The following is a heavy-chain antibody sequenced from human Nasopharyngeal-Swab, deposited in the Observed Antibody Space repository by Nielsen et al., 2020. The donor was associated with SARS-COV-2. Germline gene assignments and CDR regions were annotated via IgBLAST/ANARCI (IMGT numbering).Heavy chain of an antibody. CDR3: ARVIAVRLDY. D-gene: IGHD6-19*01. J-gene: IGHJ4*02. CDR1: GYTFTGYY. CDR2: MNPNSGNT. Sequence: ASVKVSCKASGYTFTGYYMHWVRQAPGQGLEWMGWMNPNSGNTGYAQKFQDRVTMTRNTSISTAYMELSSLRSEDTAVYYCARVIAVRLDYWGQGTLGTVSS. V-gene: IGHV1-8*02.